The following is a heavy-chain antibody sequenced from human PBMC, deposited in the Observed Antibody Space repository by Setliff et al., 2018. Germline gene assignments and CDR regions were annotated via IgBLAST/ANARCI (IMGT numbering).Heavy chain of an antibody. D-gene: IGHD4-17*01. CDR1: GGTFTSYG. Sequence: ASVKVSCKASGGTFTSYGISWVRQAPGQGLEWMGWISAYNGNTNYAQKLQGRVTMTTDTSTSTAYMELGSLRSDDTAVYYCARIGVDYGDYQSRAERFYYYYMDVWGKGTTVTVSS. J-gene: IGHJ6*03. V-gene: IGHV1-18*01. CDR3: ARIGVDYGDYQSRAERFYYYYMDV. CDR2: ISAYNGNT.